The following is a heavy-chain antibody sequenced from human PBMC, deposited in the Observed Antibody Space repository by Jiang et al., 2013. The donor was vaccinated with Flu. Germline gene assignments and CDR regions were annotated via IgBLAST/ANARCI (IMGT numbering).Heavy chain of an antibody. CDR1: GGTFSSYA. V-gene: IGHV1-69*04. J-gene: IGHJ6*04. D-gene: IGHD2-8*01. Sequence: SGAEVKKPGSSVKVSCKASGGTFSSYAISWVRQAPGQGLEWMGRIIPILGIANYAQKFQGRVTITADKSTSTAYMELSSLRSEDTAVYYCARYCTNGVCYTNYYYGMDVWGKGTTVTVSS. CDR3: ARYCTNGVCYTNYYYGMDV. CDR2: IIPILGIA.